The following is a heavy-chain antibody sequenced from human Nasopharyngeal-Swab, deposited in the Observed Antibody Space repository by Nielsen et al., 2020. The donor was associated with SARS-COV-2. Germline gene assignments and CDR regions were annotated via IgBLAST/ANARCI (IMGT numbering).Heavy chain of an antibody. Sequence: GSLRLSCAISGGSISSYYWSWIRQPPGKRLEWIGCIHYSGSTYYNPSLKSRVTMAVDTSNNQFSLKVTSVTAADTAVYYCAREQRGGDFWTRHYYNGMDVWGQGTTVTVSS. CDR2: IHYSGST. D-gene: IGHD3/OR15-3a*01. CDR1: GGSISSYY. CDR3: AREQRGGDFWTRHYYNGMDV. V-gene: IGHV4-59*13. J-gene: IGHJ6*02.